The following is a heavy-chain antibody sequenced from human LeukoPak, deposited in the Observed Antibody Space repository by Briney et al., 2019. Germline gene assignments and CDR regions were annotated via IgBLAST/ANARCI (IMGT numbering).Heavy chain of an antibody. Sequence: GGSLRLSCAASGFTFSSYAMSWVRQAPGKGLEWVSSISSSSSYIYYADSVKGRFTISRDNAKNSLYLQMNSLRAEDTAVYYCARDGNDGYSYGYLEIDYWGQGTLVTVSS. V-gene: IGHV3-21*01. CDR2: ISSSSSYI. J-gene: IGHJ4*02. CDR3: ARDGNDGYSYGYLEIDY. D-gene: IGHD5-18*01. CDR1: GFTFSSYA.